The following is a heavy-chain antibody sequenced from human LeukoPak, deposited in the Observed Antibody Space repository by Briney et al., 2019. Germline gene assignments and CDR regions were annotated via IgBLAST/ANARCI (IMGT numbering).Heavy chain of an antibody. V-gene: IGHV4-34*01. J-gene: IGHJ4*02. CDR2: IAHDGST. CDR3: ARGNRAGYIFDY. Sequence: SETLSLTCAVYGGSSSDYYWSWIRQAPGKGLEWIGEIAHDGSTNYSPSHKRRATISRDTSKNHFSLNLRSVTAADTAVYSCARGNRAGYIFDYWGQGTLVTVSS. D-gene: IGHD5-24*01. CDR1: GGSSSDYY.